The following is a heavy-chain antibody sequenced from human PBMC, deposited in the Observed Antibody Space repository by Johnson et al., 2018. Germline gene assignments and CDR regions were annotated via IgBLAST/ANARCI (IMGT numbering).Heavy chain of an antibody. J-gene: IGHJ1*01. CDR3: AKELGPLWGSGYRYFQH. Sequence: EVQLVESGGGLVQPGGSLRLSCVASGFTFSSYAMSWVRQAPGKGLEWVSTISASGGSTYYADSVRGRLTISRDNTKNTVFLQMDSLRAEDTAVYFCAKELGPLWGSGYRYFQHWGQGTLVTVSS. CDR1: GFTFSSYA. V-gene: IGHV3-23*04. D-gene: IGHD5-12*01. CDR2: ISASGGST.